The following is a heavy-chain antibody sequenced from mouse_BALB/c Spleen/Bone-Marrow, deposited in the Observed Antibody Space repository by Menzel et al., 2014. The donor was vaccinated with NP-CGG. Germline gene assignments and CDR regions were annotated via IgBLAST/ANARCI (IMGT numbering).Heavy chain of an antibody. V-gene: IGHV7-3*02. CDR2: IRNKANGYTT. CDR1: GFTFTDYY. Sequence: EVQLVESGGGLVQPGGSLRLSCATSGFTFTDYYMSWVRQPPGKALGWLGFIRNKANGYTTEYSASVKGRFTISRDNSQSILYLQMNTLRAEDSATYYCARDGNYYFDYWGQGTTLTVSS. CDR3: ARDGNYYFDY. J-gene: IGHJ2*01. D-gene: IGHD2-1*01.